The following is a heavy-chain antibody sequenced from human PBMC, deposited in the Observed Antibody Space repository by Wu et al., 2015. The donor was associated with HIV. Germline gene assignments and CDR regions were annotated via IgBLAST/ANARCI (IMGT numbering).Heavy chain of an antibody. CDR3: ARNTDSVATSLYSLGV. J-gene: IGHJ6*02. V-gene: IGHV1-69*05. D-gene: IGHD6-19*01. CDR2: INPLFGTT. CDR1: GDGFTSYA. Sequence: QAQLLQFGAEVKKPGSSVKVTCKASGDGFTSYAVSWVRQAPGQGLEWMGGINPLFGTTRHAQKFQDRITITTDEAKTIVYLELDSLRSDDTAVYYCARNTDSVATSLYSLGVWGQGTTGHR.